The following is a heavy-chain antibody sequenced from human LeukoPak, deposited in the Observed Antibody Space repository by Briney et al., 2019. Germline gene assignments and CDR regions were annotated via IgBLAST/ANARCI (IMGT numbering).Heavy chain of an antibody. CDR3: ARLRTGYSSSWYGGVFDY. CDR1: GGSISSSSSY. CDR2: IYYSGST. V-gene: IGHV4-39*01. D-gene: IGHD6-13*01. Sequence: SETLSLTCTVSGGSISSSSSYWGWIRQPPGKGLEWIGRIYYSGSTYYNPSLKSRVTISVDTSKNQFSLKLSSVTAADTAVYYCARLRTGYSSSWYGGVFDYWGQGTLVTVSS. J-gene: IGHJ4*02.